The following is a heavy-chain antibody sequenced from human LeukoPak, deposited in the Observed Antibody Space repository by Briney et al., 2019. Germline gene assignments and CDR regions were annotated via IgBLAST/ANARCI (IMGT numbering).Heavy chain of an antibody. CDR3: AASYSSGWYGIMNFDY. D-gene: IGHD6-19*01. Sequence: SETLSLTCTVSGYSISSGYYWGWIRQPPRKGLEWIGSIYHSGSTYYNPSLKSRVTISVDASKNQFSLKLSSVTAADTAVYYCAASYSSGWYGIMNFDYWGQGTLVTVSS. V-gene: IGHV4-38-2*02. CDR1: GYSISSGYY. CDR2: IYHSGST. J-gene: IGHJ4*02.